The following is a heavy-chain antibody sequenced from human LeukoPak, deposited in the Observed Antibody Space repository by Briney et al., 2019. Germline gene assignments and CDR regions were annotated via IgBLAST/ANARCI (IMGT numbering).Heavy chain of an antibody. J-gene: IGHJ4*02. CDR3: ARGSIAAAGDFDY. CDR2: ISSSSSYI. Sequence: PGGSLRLSCAASGFTFTGYAMSWVRQAPGKGLEWVSSISSSSSYIYYADSVRGRFTISRDNAKNSLYLQMNSLRAEDTAVYYCARGSIAAAGDFDYWGQGTLVTVSS. D-gene: IGHD6-13*01. V-gene: IGHV3-21*01. CDR1: GFTFTGYA.